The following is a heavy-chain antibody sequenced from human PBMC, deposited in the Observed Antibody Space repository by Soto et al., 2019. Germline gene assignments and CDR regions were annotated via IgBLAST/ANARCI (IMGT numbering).Heavy chain of an antibody. J-gene: IGHJ2*01. CDR3: ARTIVAAGRRRYFDL. V-gene: IGHV3-11*05. D-gene: IGHD6-13*01. CDR1: GFTFSDYY. Sequence: QVQLVESGGGLVKPGGSLRISCAASGFTFSDYYMSWILQAPGKGLEWVSYINSSSSYTNYADSVKGRFTISRDNAKNSLYLQMNSLRAEDTAVYYCARTIVAAGRRRYFDLWGRGTLVTVSS. CDR2: INSSSSYT.